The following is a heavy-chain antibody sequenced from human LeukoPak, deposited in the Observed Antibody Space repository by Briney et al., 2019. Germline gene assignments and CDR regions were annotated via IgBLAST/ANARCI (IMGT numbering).Heavy chain of an antibody. Sequence: GGSLRLSCAASGFTFSSYSMNWVRQAPGKGLEWVSSISSSSSYIYHADSVKGRSTISRDNAKNSLYLQMNSLRAEDTAVYYCARDIRWDYCMDVWGQGTTVTVSS. CDR3: ARDIRWDYCMDV. D-gene: IGHD4-23*01. V-gene: IGHV3-21*01. J-gene: IGHJ6*02. CDR1: GFTFSSYS. CDR2: ISSSSSYI.